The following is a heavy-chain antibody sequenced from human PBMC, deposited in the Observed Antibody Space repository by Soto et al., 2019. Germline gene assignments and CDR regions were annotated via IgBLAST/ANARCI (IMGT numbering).Heavy chain of an antibody. Sequence: ASVKVSCKASGGTFSSYAISWVRQAPGQGLEWMGGIIPIFGTANYAQKFQGRVTITADESTSTAYMELSSLRSEDTAVYYCAVGLYSYYYYGMDVWGQGTTVTVSS. CDR2: IIPIFGTA. CDR1: GGTFSSYA. V-gene: IGHV1-69*13. D-gene: IGHD2-21*01. CDR3: AVGLYSYYYYGMDV. J-gene: IGHJ6*02.